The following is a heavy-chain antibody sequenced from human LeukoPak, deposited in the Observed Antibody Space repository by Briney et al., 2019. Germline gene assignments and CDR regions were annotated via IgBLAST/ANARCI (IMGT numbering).Heavy chain of an antibody. D-gene: IGHD3-22*01. CDR1: GFSFSTYG. CDR3: AKDRGY. J-gene: IGHJ4*02. V-gene: IGHV3-23*01. CDR2: ISGSAGST. Sequence: PGWALRLSCAASGFSFSTYGMTGVRQAPGKGGEWVSAISGSAGSTYYAHSVKGRFTISRDNSKNTLHLQMHRFRAEDKAVYYCAKDRGYWGQGNLVTVSS.